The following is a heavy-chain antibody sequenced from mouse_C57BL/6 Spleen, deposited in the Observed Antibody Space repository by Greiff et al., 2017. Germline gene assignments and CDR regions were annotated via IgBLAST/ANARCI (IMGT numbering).Heavy chain of an antibody. V-gene: IGHV1-9*01. D-gene: IGHD1-1*01. Sequence: QVQLQQSGAELMKPGASVKLSCKATGYTFTGYWIEWVKQRPGHGLEWIGEILPGSGSTNYNETLKGKATFTADTSSNTAYMQLSSLTTEDSAIYYCARRGDYYGSIPYYFDYWGQGTTLTVSS. CDR3: ARRGDYYGSIPYYFDY. CDR1: GYTFTGYW. CDR2: ILPGSGST. J-gene: IGHJ2*01.